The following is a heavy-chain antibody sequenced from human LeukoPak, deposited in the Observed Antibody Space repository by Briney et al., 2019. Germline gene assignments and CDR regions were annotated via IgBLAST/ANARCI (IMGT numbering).Heavy chain of an antibody. D-gene: IGHD1-26*01. CDR1: GFTFSNYA. Sequence: QPGGSLRLSCAASGFTFSNYAMSWVRQAPGKGLEWVSTVNADGGNTYYADSVKGRFTISRDNSKSTLILQMNSLRVEDTALYYCTKRVKYGGTWDHFADWGQGTLVTVSS. CDR2: VNADGGNT. J-gene: IGHJ4*02. CDR3: TKRVKYGGTWDHFAD. V-gene: IGHV3-23*01.